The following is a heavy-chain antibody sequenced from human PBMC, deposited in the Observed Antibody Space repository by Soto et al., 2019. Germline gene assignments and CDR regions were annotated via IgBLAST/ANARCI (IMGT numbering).Heavy chain of an antibody. CDR3: ARVLVVVDDNLFDP. J-gene: IGHJ5*02. CDR2: IIPIFGTA. V-gene: IGHV1-69*13. CDR1: GGTFSSYA. D-gene: IGHD2-15*01. Sequence: SVKVSCKASGGTFSSYAISWVRQAPGQGLEWMGGIIPIFGTANYAQKFQGRVTITADESTSTAYMELSSLRSEDTAVYYCARVLVVVDDNLFDPWGQRTLVTVSS.